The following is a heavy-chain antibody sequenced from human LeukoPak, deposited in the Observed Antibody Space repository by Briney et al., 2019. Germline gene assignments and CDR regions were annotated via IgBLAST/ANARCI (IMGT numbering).Heavy chain of an antibody. D-gene: IGHD3-10*01. J-gene: IGHJ3*02. Sequence: GGSLRLSCAASGFTFSDHYMDWVRQAPGKGLEWVGRTRNKANSYTTEYAASVKGRFTISRDDSKNSLYLQMNSLRAEDTAVYYCARDGRHYYGSGNYYSKDAFDIWGQGTMVTVSS. CDR2: TRNKANSYTT. CDR1: GFTFSDHY. V-gene: IGHV3-72*01. CDR3: ARDGRHYYGSGNYYSKDAFDI.